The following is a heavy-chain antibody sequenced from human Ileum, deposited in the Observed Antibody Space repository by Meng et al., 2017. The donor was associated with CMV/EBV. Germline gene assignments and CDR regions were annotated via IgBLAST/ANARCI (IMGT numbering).Heavy chain of an antibody. Sequence: AGSLRLSCEDAGFSFSKYVRNWVRQAPGKGLEWVATVSASGGTTHYAGSVKGRFTISRDNSKNMLYLEMNSLRAEDTAVYYCARSQFTLYDGSGRNYYYAMDVWGQGTLVTVSS. V-gene: IGHV3-23*01. J-gene: IGHJ6*02. D-gene: IGHD2/OR15-2a*01. CDR3: ARSQFTLYDGSGRNYYYAMDV. CDR1: GFSFSKYV. CDR2: VSASGGTT.